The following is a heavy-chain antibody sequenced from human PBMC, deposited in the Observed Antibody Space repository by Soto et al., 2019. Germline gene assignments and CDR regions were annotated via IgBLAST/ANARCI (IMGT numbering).Heavy chain of an antibody. CDR3: ARGVEMATIRRFWFDP. J-gene: IGHJ5*02. D-gene: IGHD5-12*01. Sequence: SETLSLTCTVSGGSISSYYWSWIRQPPGKGLEWIGYIYYSGSTNYNPSPKSRVTISVDTSKNQFSLKLSSVTAADTAVYYCARGVEMATIRRFWFDPWGQGTLVTVS. CDR2: IYYSGST. CDR1: GGSISSYY. V-gene: IGHV4-59*01.